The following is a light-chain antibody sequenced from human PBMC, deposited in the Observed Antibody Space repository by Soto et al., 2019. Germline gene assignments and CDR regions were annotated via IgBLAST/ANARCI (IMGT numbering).Light chain of an antibody. Sequence: ETVMTQSPATLSVSPGDRATLSCSASQSVSYNLAWYQHKPGQAPRLLIYDASTRATGIPARFSGSASGTEFTLTISSLLSEDFAVYYCQQYNNWPLTFGGGTKVEMK. CDR2: DAS. CDR1: QSVSYN. J-gene: IGKJ4*01. V-gene: IGKV3D-15*01. CDR3: QQYNNWPLT.